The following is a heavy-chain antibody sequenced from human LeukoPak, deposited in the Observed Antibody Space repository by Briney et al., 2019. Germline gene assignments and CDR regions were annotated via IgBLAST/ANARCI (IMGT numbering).Heavy chain of an antibody. D-gene: IGHD4-17*01. CDR1: GFTFGDYA. Sequence: GGSLRLSCTTSGFTFGDYAMSWVRQAPGKGLEWVSYISSSSSTIYYADSVKGRFTISRDNAKNSLYLQMNSLRAEDTAVYYCARAYGNWGQGTLVTVSS. V-gene: IGHV3-48*04. J-gene: IGHJ4*02. CDR3: ARAYGN. CDR2: ISSSSSTI.